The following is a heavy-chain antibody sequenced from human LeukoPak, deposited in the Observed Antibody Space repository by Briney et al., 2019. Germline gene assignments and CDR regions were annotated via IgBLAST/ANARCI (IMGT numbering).Heavy chain of an antibody. Sequence: GGSLRLSCAASGFTFSTYEMNWVRQAPGKGLEWISYISGGGETRYYADSVKGRFTISRDNGKNSLYLQMNSLRAEDTAVYYCARDASGANLPFDYWGQGTQVIVSS. V-gene: IGHV3-48*03. CDR2: ISGGGETR. D-gene: IGHD4/OR15-4a*01. J-gene: IGHJ4*02. CDR3: ARDASGANLPFDY. CDR1: GFTFSTYE.